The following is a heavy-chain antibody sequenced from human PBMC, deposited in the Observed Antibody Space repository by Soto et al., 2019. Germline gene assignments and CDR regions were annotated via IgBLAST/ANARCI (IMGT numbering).Heavy chain of an antibody. CDR1: GFAFSAYS. J-gene: IGHJ6*02. V-gene: IGHV3-30-3*01. CDR2: IQHNGNDI. CDR3: VRVGWGYSYGNGLDD. Sequence: QVYLVESGGGVVQPGGSLRLSCEASGFAFSAYSMHWVRQAPGKGLEWVAVIQHNGNDIYYGDSVRGRFTASRDNYKNMLYLQMTGPTPEDTALYYCVRVGWGYSYGNGLDDWGQGTTVSVSS. D-gene: IGHD5-18*01.